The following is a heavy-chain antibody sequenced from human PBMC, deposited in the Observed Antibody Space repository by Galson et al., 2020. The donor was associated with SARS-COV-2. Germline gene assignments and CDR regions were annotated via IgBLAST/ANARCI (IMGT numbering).Heavy chain of an antibody. J-gene: IGHJ4*02. CDR2: IFGDGSST. CDR1: GFTFSNYD. CDR3: GKARSGTWFPDY. Sequence: GGSLRLSCAASGFTFSNYDMTWVRQAPGKGLEWVAAIFGDGSSTEHADSVKGRFTVSRDNSKNTLSLQMNSLRDEDTAVYYCGKARSGTWFPDYWGQGTLVAVSS. V-gene: IGHV3-23*01. D-gene: IGHD6-13*01.